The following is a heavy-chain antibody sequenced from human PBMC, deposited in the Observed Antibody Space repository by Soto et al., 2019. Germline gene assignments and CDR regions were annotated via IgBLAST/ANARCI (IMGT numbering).Heavy chain of an antibody. V-gene: IGHV3-30-3*01. CDR2: ISYAGTEK. Sequence: GGSLRLSCASSGFTFTSYAMHWVRQAPGKGLEWVAVISYAGTEKYYADSVKGRFTISRDNSQHTLYLQMSSLRAEDTAVYYCARHILPAFWSGYYITGYDYWGQGTLVTVSS. CDR1: GFTFTSYA. CDR3: ARHILPAFWSGYYITGYDY. D-gene: IGHD3-3*01. J-gene: IGHJ4*02.